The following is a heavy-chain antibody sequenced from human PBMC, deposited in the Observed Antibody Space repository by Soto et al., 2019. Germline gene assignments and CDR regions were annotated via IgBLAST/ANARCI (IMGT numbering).Heavy chain of an antibody. Sequence: EVQLLESGGSLAQPGGSLTLSCAASGFTFRDYTMTWVRQAPGQVLECISVILSDYNTFYAGSVRGRFTISRDNSKNTIYLEMNSLRAEDTAVYYCARRTNGYFGYWGQGALVTVSS. V-gene: IGHV3-23*03. CDR3: ARRTNGYFGY. CDR2: ILSDYNT. CDR1: GFTFRDYT. J-gene: IGHJ4*02. D-gene: IGHD2-8*01.